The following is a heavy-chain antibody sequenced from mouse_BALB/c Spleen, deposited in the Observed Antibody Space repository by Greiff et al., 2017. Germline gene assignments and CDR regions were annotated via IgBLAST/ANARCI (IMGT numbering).Heavy chain of an antibody. V-gene: IGHV7-3*02. CDR3: AREGYGNYGGAMDY. CDR1: GFTFTDYY. CDR2: IRNKANGYTT. J-gene: IGHJ4*01. Sequence: VQLKESGGGLVQPGGSLRLSCATSGFTFTDYYMSWVRQPPGKALEWLGFIRNKANGYTTEYSASVKGRFTISRDNSQSILYLQMNTLRAEDSATYYCAREGYGNYGGAMDYWGQGTSVTVSS. D-gene: IGHD2-10*02.